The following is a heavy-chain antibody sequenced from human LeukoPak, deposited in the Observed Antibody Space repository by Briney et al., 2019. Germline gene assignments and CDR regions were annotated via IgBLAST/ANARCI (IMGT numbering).Heavy chain of an antibody. CDR2: IYYSGST. J-gene: IGHJ4*02. D-gene: IGHD1-26*01. CDR1: GGSITSSSYY. V-gene: IGHV4-39*01. Sequence: PSETLSLTCTVSGGSITSSSYYWSWIRQPPGKGLEWIGSIYYSGSTYYNLSLKSRVTISVDTSKNQFSLKLSSVTAADTAVYYRARHSHWDLLNFDQWGQGTLVTVSS. CDR3: ARHSHWDLLNFDQ.